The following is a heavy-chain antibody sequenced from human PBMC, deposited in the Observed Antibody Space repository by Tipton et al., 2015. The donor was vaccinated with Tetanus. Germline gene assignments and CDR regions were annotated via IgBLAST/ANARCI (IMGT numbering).Heavy chain of an antibody. CDR2: IRSTPYGGAT. CDR3: TRYRNYIADY. V-gene: IGHV3-49*04. Sequence: SLRLSCTTSGFTFGDYAINWVRQAPGKGLEWVGFIRSTPYGGATEYAASVKGRFTISRDDSESIAYVQMNSLKIEDTAVYYCTRYRNYIADYWGQGTLVPVSS. J-gene: IGHJ4*02. CDR1: GFTFGDYA. D-gene: IGHD4-11*01.